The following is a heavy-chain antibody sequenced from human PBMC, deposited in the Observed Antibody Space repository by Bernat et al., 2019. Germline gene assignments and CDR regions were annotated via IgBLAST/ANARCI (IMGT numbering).Heavy chain of an antibody. CDR2: IYYSGNH. CDR3: ARHGNIVVVVGATAFDY. D-gene: IGHD2-15*01. V-gene: IGHV4-39*01. J-gene: IGHJ4*02. Sequence: QLQLQESGPGLVKPSETLSLTCTVSAGSISSSSYYWGWIRQPPGKGLEWIGSIYYSGNHYYNPYLKSRATISVDTSKNQFSLKLSSVTATDTAVYYCARHGNIVVVVGATAFDYWGQGTLVTVSS. CDR1: AGSISSSSYY.